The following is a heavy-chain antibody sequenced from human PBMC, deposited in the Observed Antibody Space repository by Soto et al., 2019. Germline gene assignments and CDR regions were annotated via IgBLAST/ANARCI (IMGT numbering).Heavy chain of an antibody. J-gene: IGHJ4*02. D-gene: IGHD4-17*01. Sequence: SETLSLTCAVSGYSISSSNWWGWIRQPPGKGLEWIGYIYYSGTTYYNPSLKGRVTISVDTSKNQFSLKLSSVTAADTAVYYCARRYGPGFDYWGQGTLVTVSS. CDR3: ARRYGPGFDY. CDR2: IYYSGTT. CDR1: GYSISSSNW. V-gene: IGHV4-28*01.